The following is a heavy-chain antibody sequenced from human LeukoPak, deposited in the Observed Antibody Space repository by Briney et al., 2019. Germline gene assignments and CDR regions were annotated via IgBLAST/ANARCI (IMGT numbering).Heavy chain of an antibody. CDR2: SRGYNGHT. Sequence: ASEKVSCKASRYTVTRYGISWVRQAPRHELEWMGWSRGYNGHTKYAPKFQGRATMTTDTSTSTAYMELRSLRSDDTAVYYCARDSREVLLWFGEFSPWGQGTLVTVSS. D-gene: IGHD3-10*01. CDR1: RYTVTRYG. CDR3: ARDSREVLLWFGEFSP. J-gene: IGHJ5*02. V-gene: IGHV1-18*01.